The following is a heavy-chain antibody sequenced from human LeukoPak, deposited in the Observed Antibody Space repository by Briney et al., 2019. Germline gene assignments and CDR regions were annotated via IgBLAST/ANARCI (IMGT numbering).Heavy chain of an antibody. V-gene: IGHV3-30*04. CDR2: ISYDGSNK. D-gene: IGHD3-3*01. CDR3: ARDGDYDFWSGYYIDY. Sequence: GGSLRLSCAASGFTFSSYAMHWVRQAPGKGLEWVAVISYDGSNKFYADSVKGRFTISRDNSKNTMYLQMNSPRAEDTAVYYCARDGDYDFWSGYYIDYWGQGTLVTVSS. J-gene: IGHJ4*02. CDR1: GFTFSSYA.